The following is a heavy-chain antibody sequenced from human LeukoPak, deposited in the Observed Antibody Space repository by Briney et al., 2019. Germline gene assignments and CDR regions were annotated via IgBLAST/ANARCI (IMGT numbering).Heavy chain of an antibody. V-gene: IGHV5-51*01. CDR3: ARHWPHHYYDSSGYYSVYAFDI. CDR2: IYPGDSDT. D-gene: IGHD3-22*01. CDR1: GYTFISYW. J-gene: IGHJ3*02. Sequence: GESLKISCKGSGYTFISYWIGWVRQMPGKGLEWMGIIYPGDSDTRYSPSFQGQVTISADKSISTAYLQWSSLKASDTAMYYCARHWPHHYYDSSGYYSVYAFDIWGQGTMVTVSS.